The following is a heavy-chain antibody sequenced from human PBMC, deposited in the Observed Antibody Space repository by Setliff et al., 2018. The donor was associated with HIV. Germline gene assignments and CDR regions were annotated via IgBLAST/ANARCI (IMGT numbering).Heavy chain of an antibody. J-gene: IGHJ4*02. D-gene: IGHD3-10*01. Sequence: GASVKVSCKASGYTFTDYYMHWVQQAPAKGLEWMGRVDPKNGDTIYAEKLRGRVTITADTSTDTAYMELGSLRSEDTAIYYCATLDYYGSATYNLALHYWGQGTQVTVSS. V-gene: IGHV1-69-2*01. CDR1: GYTFTDYY. CDR3: ATLDYYGSATYNLALHY. CDR2: VDPKNGDT.